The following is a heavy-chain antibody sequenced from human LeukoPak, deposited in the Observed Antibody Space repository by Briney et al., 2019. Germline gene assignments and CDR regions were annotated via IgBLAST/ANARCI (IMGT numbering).Heavy chain of an antibody. D-gene: IGHD2-15*01. Sequence: PGGSLRLSCATSGFTFTTYWMSWVRQTPGKGLEWVAKIKPDGSEKSYVDSVKGRFTISRDNAENSGYLQMNSLRVEDTAVYYCARGQLADDQWGQGALVTVSS. V-gene: IGHV3-7*01. J-gene: IGHJ4*02. CDR2: IKPDGSEK. CDR3: ARGQLADDQ. CDR1: GFTFTTYW.